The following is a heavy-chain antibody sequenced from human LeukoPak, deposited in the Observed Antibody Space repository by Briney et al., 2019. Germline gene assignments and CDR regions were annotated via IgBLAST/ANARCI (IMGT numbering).Heavy chain of an antibody. CDR1: GFTFSSYA. CDR2: ISGSGGST. J-gene: IGHJ4*02. V-gene: IGHV3-23*01. D-gene: IGHD6-13*01. CDR3: AKEARHVSYSSTYDY. Sequence: TGGSLRLSCAASGFTFSSYAMSWVRQAPGKGLEWVSAISGSGGSTYYADSVKGRFTISRDNSKNTLYLQMNSLRAGDTAVYYCAKEARHVSYSSTYDYWGQGTLVTVSS.